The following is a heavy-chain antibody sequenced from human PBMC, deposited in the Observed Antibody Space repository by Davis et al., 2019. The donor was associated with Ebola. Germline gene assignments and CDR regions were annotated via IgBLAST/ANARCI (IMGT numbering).Heavy chain of an antibody. J-gene: IGHJ6*02. Sequence: LSLTCAASGFTFSSYGMHWVRQAPGKGLEWVAVISYDGSNKYYADSVKGRFTISRDNSKNTLYLQMNSLRAEDTAVYYCAKDKVSGGYLRSYYYYGMDVWGQGTTVTVSS. CDR1: GFTFSSYG. CDR3: AKDKVSGGYLRSYYYYGMDV. V-gene: IGHV3-30*18. CDR2: ISYDGSNK. D-gene: IGHD1-26*01.